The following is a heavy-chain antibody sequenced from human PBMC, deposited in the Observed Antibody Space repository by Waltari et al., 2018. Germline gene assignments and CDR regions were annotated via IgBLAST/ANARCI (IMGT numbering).Heavy chain of an antibody. D-gene: IGHD1-1*01. CDR3: AGDRDGYNFG. CDR2: VYHTGTS. Sequence: QVQLQESGPRLVKPSETLSLTCAVSGYSISDGDYWGWIRQPPGQGLEWIGNVYHTGTSDPIPSLKRRVTMSVYTSKNQFALKLNSLTAADTAMYYCAGDRDGYNFGWGRGTLVTVSS. CDR1: GYSISDGDY. J-gene: IGHJ4*02. V-gene: IGHV4-38-2*01.